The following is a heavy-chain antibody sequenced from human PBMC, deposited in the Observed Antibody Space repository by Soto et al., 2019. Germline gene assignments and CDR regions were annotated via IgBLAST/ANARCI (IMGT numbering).Heavy chain of an antibody. V-gene: IGHV3-30*03. Sequence: PGGSLRLSCAASGFTFSSYAMSWVRQAPGKGLEWVAVISYDGSNKYYADSVKGRFTISRDNSNNTLYLQMNSLRVEDTAVYYCATVDNYYGSVFWGQGTLVTVSS. J-gene: IGHJ4*02. CDR1: GFTFSSYA. CDR3: ATVDNYYGSVF. CDR2: ISYDGSNK. D-gene: IGHD3-10*01.